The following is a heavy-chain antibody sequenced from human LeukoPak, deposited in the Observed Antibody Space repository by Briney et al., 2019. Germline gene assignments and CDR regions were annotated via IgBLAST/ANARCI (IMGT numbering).Heavy chain of an antibody. V-gene: IGHV1-2*02. CDR2: INPNSGGT. Sequence: ASVKVSCKASGYTFTDYHLHWVRQAPGQGLEWMRWINPNSGGTNYAQKFQGRVTMTRDTSINTAYMELSGLSSDDTAVYYCARDIRPRVESFDYWGQGTLVAVSS. D-gene: IGHD3-3*01. CDR3: ARDIRPRVESFDY. J-gene: IGHJ4*02. CDR1: GYTFTDYH.